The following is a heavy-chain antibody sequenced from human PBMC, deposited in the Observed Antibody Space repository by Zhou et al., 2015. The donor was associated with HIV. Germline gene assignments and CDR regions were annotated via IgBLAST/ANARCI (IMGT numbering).Heavy chain of an antibody. Sequence: QVQLVQSGAEVKKPGSSVKVSCKASGGTFSNYAISWVRQAPGHGLEWVGRNIPNFGVSNYAQKFQGRVTITADESTSTAYVELNSLRSEDTAVYYCARISQLLCLGNWGQGTLVTVSS. CDR2: NIPNFGVS. J-gene: IGHJ4*02. CDR1: GGTFSNYA. D-gene: IGHD2-2*01. CDR3: ARISQLLCLGN. V-gene: IGHV1-69*18.